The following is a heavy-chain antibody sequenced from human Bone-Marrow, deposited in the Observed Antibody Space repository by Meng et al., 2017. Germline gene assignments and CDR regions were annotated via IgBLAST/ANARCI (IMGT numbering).Heavy chain of an antibody. CDR3: AKGGRLGVFDY. D-gene: IGHD3-16*01. CDR1: GFTFSSYA. CDR2: ISGSGGST. Sequence: EVQLLESGGGLVQPGWSLRLSYAVSGFTFSSYAMSWVRQAPGRGLEWVSAISGSGGSTYYADSVKGRFTISRDNSKNTLYLQMNSLSAEDTAVYYCAKGGRLGVFDYWGQGTLVTVSS. V-gene: IGHV3-23*01. J-gene: IGHJ4*02.